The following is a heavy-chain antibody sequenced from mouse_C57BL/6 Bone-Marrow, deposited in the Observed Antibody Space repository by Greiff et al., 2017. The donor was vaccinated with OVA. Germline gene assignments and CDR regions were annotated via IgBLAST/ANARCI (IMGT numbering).Heavy chain of an antibody. CDR2: ISYDGSN. CDR3: ARASTMSTTRDWYFDV. CDR1: GYSITSGYY. J-gene: IGHJ1*03. D-gene: IGHD2-4*01. V-gene: IGHV3-6*01. Sequence: EVQLKESGPGLVKPSQSLSLTCSVTGYSITSGYYWNWIRQFPGNKLEWMGYISYDGSNNYNPSLKNRISITRDTSKNQFFLKLNSVTTEDTATYYCARASTMSTTRDWYFDVWGTGTTVTVSS.